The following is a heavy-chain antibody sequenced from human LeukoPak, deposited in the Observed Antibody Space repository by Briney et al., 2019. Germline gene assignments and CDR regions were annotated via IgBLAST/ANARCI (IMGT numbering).Heavy chain of an antibody. V-gene: IGHV3-21*01. CDR2: ISSSSSYI. D-gene: IGHD2-2*01. CDR3: ARDTSSPHRDIVVVPAADFDY. CDR1: GFTFSSYS. Sequence: GGSLRLSCAASGFTFSSYSMNWVRRAPGKGLEWVSSISSSSSYIYYADSVKGRFTISRDNAKNSLYLQMNSLRAEDTAVYYCARDTSSPHRDIVVVPAADFDYWGQGTLVTVSS. J-gene: IGHJ4*02.